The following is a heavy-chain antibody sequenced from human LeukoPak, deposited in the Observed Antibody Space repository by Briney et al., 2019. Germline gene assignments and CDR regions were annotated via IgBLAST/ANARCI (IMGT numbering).Heavy chain of an antibody. CDR2: INPNSGGT. CDR1: GYTFTCYY. V-gene: IGHV1-2*02. D-gene: IGHD5-18*01. CDR3: ARDRAHYSYGFRY. Sequence: GASVKVSCKASGYTFTCYYMHWVRQAPGQGLEWMGWINPNSGGTNYAQKFQGRVTMTRDTSISTAYMELSRLRSDDTAVYYCARDRAHYSYGFRYWGQGTLVTVSS. J-gene: IGHJ4*02.